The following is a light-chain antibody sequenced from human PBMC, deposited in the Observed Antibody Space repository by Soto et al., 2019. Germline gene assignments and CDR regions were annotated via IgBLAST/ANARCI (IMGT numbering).Light chain of an antibody. J-gene: IGKJ1*01. CDR3: QRYDFSPT. V-gene: IGKV3-20*01. CDR2: GAS. CDR1: QSVANNQ. Sequence: EIVLTQSPGTLSLSPGERATLSCRASQSVANNQLAWYQQRPGQTPRLLIWGASNRAGGVPDRFSGSGSGTDFSFTISRLEPDDFAVYYCQRYDFSPTSGQGTKVEIK.